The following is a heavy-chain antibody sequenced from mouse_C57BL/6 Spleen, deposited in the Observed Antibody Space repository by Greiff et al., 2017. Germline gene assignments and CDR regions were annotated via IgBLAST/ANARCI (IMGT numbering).Heavy chain of an antibody. CDR1: GYTFTSYW. J-gene: IGHJ4*01. CDR3: ARDYSNYGNYAMDY. CDR2: IHPNSGST. V-gene: IGHV1-64*01. Sequence: QVQLQQPGAELVKPGASVKLSCKASGYTFTSYWMHWVKQRPGQGLEWIGMIHPNSGSTNYNEKFKSKATLTVDKSSSTAYMQLSSLTSEDSAVYYCARDYSNYGNYAMDYWGQGTSVTVSS. D-gene: IGHD2-5*01.